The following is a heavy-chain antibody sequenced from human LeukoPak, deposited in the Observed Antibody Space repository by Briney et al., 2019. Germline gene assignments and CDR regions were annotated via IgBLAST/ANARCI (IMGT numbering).Heavy chain of an antibody. Sequence: GGSLRLSCAASGFTFSSYAMHWVRQAPGKGLEWVAVISYDGSNEYYADSVKGRFTISRDNSKNTLYLQTNSLRAEDTAVYYCARDYDILTGYYFDYWGQGTLVTVSS. CDR2: ISYDGSNE. J-gene: IGHJ4*02. CDR1: GFTFSSYA. D-gene: IGHD3-9*01. V-gene: IGHV3-30*04. CDR3: ARDYDILTGYYFDY.